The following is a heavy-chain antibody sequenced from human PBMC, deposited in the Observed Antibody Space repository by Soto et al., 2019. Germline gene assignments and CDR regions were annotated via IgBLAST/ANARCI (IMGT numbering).Heavy chain of an antibody. CDR1: GYMFPSYG. Sequence: ASVKVSCKASGYMFPSYGITWVRHAPGQGPEWMGWISGYNGNTNYAQKFQGRVTLTTDTSTTTAYLELKSLTSEDTVVYYCARDPSRFYDTESPAWGQGTMVTVSS. CDR2: ISGYNGNT. V-gene: IGHV1-18*01. CDR3: ARDPSRFYDTESPA. J-gene: IGHJ3*01. D-gene: IGHD3-22*01.